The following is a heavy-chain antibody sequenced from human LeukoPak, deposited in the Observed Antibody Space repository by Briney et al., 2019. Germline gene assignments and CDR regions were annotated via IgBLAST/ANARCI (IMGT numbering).Heavy chain of an antibody. D-gene: IGHD2-21*02. CDR3: AKEYEAYCGGDCYSHFQD. V-gene: IGHV3-30*02. Sequence: GGSLRLSCAASGFTFSSYGMHWVRQAPGRGLEWVAFIWYDGSNTHYVDSVKGRFTISRDNSKNTLYLQMNSLRVEDTAVYYCAKEYEAYCGGDCYSHFQDWGQGTLVTVSS. J-gene: IGHJ1*01. CDR2: IWYDGSNT. CDR1: GFTFSSYG.